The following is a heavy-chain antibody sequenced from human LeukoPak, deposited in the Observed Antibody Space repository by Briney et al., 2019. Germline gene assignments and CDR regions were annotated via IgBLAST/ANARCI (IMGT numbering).Heavy chain of an antibody. CDR1: GGSFSGYY. Sequence: SETLSLTCAVYGGSFSGYYWSWIRQPPGKGLEWIGEINHSGSTNYNPSLKSRVTISVDTSKNQFSLKLSSVTAADTAVYYCARDSAAALDYYYYMDVWGKGTTVTVSS. V-gene: IGHV4-34*01. CDR3: ARDSAAALDYYYYMDV. J-gene: IGHJ6*03. CDR2: INHSGST. D-gene: IGHD6-13*01.